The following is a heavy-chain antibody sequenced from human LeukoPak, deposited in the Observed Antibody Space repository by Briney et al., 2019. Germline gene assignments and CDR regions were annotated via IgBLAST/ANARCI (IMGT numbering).Heavy chain of an antibody. J-gene: IGHJ3*01. CDR2: ISAGGLNT. V-gene: IGHV3-23*01. Sequence: GGSLRLSCAASGSTFKTYAMSWVRQAPGEGLEWVASISAGGLNTYYADAVEGRFSISRDNSKDTVFLQMNSLRAEDTALYYCAKYSTSIIRGAFDFWGQGTMVTVSS. CDR1: GSTFKTYA. CDR3: AKYSTSIIRGAFDF. D-gene: IGHD3-10*01.